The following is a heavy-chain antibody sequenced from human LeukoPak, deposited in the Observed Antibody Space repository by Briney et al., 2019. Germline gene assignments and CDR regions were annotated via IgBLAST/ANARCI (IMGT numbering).Heavy chain of an antibody. J-gene: IGHJ4*02. Sequence: PSETLSLTCTVSGGSISSGSYYWSWIRQPAGKGLEWIGRIYTSGSTNYNPSLKSRVTISVDTSKNQFSLKLSSVTAADTAVYYCARMGNLGYSLDYWGQGTLVTVSS. CDR1: GGSISSGSYY. CDR3: ARMGNLGYSLDY. CDR2: IYTSGST. V-gene: IGHV4-61*02. D-gene: IGHD5-18*01.